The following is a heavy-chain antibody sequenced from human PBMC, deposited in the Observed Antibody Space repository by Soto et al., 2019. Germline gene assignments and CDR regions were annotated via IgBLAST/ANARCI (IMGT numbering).Heavy chain of an antibody. CDR1: GFTFSSYW. J-gene: IGHJ6*03. Sequence: GGSLRLSCAASGFTFSSYWMHWVRQAPGKGLVWVSRINRDGSTTSYADSVKGRFTISRDNAKNTLYLQMNSLSPDDTAVYYCASPFRQWSGYINYYYMDVWGKGTTVTVSS. CDR2: INRDGSTT. CDR3: ASPFRQWSGYINYYYMDV. V-gene: IGHV3-74*01. D-gene: IGHD3-3*01.